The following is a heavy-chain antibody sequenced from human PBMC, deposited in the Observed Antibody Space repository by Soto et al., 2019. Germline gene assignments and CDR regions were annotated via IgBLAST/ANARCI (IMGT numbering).Heavy chain of an antibody. Sequence: SETLSLTCTVSGGSISSSSYYWGWIRQPPGKGLEWIGSIYYSGSTYYNPSLKSRVTISVDTSKNQFSLKLSSVTAADTAVYYCARHSVQWEPSNLNPFDIWGQGTMVTVSS. J-gene: IGHJ3*02. CDR3: ARHSVQWEPSNLNPFDI. CDR1: GGSISSSSYY. V-gene: IGHV4-39*01. D-gene: IGHD1-26*01. CDR2: IYYSGST.